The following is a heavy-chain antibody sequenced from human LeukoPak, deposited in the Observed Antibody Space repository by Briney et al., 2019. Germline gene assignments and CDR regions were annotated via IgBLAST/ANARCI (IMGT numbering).Heavy chain of an antibody. CDR1: GYTLTELS. D-gene: IGHD4-17*01. V-gene: IGHV1-24*01. J-gene: IGHJ4*02. CDR3: ATATTYGDYTPFDY. Sequence: GASVKVSCKVSGYTLTELSMHWVRQAPGKGLEWMGGFDPEDGETIYAQKFQGRVTMTEDTSTDTAYMELSSLRSEDTAAYYCATATTYGDYTPFDYWGQGTLVTVSS. CDR2: FDPEDGET.